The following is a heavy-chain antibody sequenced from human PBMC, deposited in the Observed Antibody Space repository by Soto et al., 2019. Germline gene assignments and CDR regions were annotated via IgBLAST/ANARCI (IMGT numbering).Heavy chain of an antibody. D-gene: IGHD6-13*01. V-gene: IGHV1-46*01. CDR1: GYTFTNYY. Sequence: ASVKVSCKASGYTFTNYYVYLVRQAPGQGLEWMGVINPSGGSTSYAQKFQGRITMTRDTSTSTVYMELSSLRSEDTAVYYCTRGTAAAGRRFDYWGQGTLVTVSS. J-gene: IGHJ4*02. CDR2: INPSGGST. CDR3: TRGTAAAGRRFDY.